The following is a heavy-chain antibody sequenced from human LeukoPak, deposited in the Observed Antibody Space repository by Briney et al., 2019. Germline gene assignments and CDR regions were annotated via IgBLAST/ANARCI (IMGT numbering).Heavy chain of an antibody. Sequence: GRSLRLSCAASGFTLSSYGMHWVRQAPGKGLEWVAVMWYDGSNKYYADSVKGRFTISRDNSKNTLYLQMNSLRAEDTAVYYCARELIAAAGTPYFDYWGQGTLVTVSS. CDR1: GFTLSSYG. CDR2: MWYDGSNK. J-gene: IGHJ4*02. CDR3: ARELIAAAGTPYFDY. V-gene: IGHV3-33*01. D-gene: IGHD6-13*01.